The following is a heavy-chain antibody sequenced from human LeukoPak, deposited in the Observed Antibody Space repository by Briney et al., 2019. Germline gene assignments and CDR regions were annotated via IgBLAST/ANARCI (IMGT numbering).Heavy chain of an antibody. V-gene: IGHV1-46*04. CDR3: ARHSCTGNSCHSDY. CDR1: GYTFIDYY. J-gene: IGHJ4*02. Sequence: ASVKVSCKASGYTFIDYYMHWVRQAPGQGLEWMGIINPRGGSTTYAQKLQGRVTMTRDTSTSTVYMELSGLRSEDTALYYCARHSCTGNSCHSDYWGQGTLVTVSS. CDR2: INPRGGST. D-gene: IGHD2-8*02.